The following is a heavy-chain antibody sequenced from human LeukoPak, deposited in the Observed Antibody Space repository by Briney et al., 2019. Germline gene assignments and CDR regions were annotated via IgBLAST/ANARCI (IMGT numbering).Heavy chain of an antibody. J-gene: IGHJ4*02. D-gene: IGHD3-22*01. CDR3: ATTVYYDSEY. V-gene: IGHV4-39*07. CDR1: GGSISSSSYY. Sequence: VKPSETLSLTCTVSGGSISSSSYYWGWIRQPPGKGLEWIGGIYYSGSTYYNPSLKSRVTISVGTSKNQFSLKLSSVTAADTAVYYCATTVYYDSEYWGQGTLVTVSS. CDR2: IYYSGST.